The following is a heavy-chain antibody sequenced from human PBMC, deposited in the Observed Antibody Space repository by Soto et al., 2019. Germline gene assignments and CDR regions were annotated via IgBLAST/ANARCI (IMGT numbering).Heavy chain of an antibody. CDR3: ARVGTVVARYYYGMDV. J-gene: IGHJ6*01. Sequence: SVKVSCKASGGTFSSYAISWVRQAPGQGLEWMGGIIPIFGTANYAQKFQGRVTITADESTSTAYMELSSLRSEDTAVYYCARVGTVVARYYYGMDVWGQGTTVTVSS. CDR2: IIPIFGTA. D-gene: IGHD2-15*01. V-gene: IGHV1-69*13. CDR1: GGTFSSYA.